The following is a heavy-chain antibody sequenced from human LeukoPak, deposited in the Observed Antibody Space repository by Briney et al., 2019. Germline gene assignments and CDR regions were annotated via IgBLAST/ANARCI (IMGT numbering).Heavy chain of an antibody. D-gene: IGHD4-17*01. Sequence: PSETLSLTCTVSGGSISSYYWSWIRQPPGKGLEWIGYIYYSGSTNYNPSLKSRVTISVDTSKNQFSLKLSSVTAADTAVYYCASSGKTDYGDYVDYRGQGTLVTVSS. CDR1: GGSISSYY. V-gene: IGHV4-59*08. CDR2: IYYSGST. J-gene: IGHJ4*02. CDR3: ASSGKTDYGDYVDY.